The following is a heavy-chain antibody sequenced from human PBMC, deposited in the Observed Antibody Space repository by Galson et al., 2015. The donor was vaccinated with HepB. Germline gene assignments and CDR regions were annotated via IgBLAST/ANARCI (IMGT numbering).Heavy chain of an antibody. CDR1: GFTFSNAW. D-gene: IGHD3-22*01. CDR2: IKSKTDGGTT. Sequence: SLRLSCAASGFTFSNAWMSWVRQAPGKGLEWVGRIKSKTDGGTTDYAAPVKGRFTISRDDSKNTLYLQMNSLKTEDTAVYYCTTSITMIVVVNADAFDIWGQGTMVTVSS. J-gene: IGHJ3*02. V-gene: IGHV3-15*01. CDR3: TTSITMIVVVNADAFDI.